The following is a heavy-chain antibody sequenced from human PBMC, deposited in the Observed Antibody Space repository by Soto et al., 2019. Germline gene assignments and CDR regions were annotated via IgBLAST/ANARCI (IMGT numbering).Heavy chain of an antibody. V-gene: IGHV4-30-4*01. CDR3: ARAGAIFGVVILEGSWFDP. CDR2: IYYSGST. Sequence: TVSGGSISRGDYYWSWIRQPPVKGLEWIGYIYYSGSTYYNPSLKSRVTISVDTSKNQFSLKLSSVTAADTAVYYCARAGAIFGVVILEGSWFDPWGQGTLVTVSS. J-gene: IGHJ5*02. D-gene: IGHD3-3*01. CDR1: GGSISRGDYY.